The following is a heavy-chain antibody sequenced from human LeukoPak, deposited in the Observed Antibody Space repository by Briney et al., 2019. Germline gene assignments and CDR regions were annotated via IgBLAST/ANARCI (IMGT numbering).Heavy chain of an antibody. CDR2: ISYDGSNK. J-gene: IGHJ4*02. Sequence: GGSLRLSCAASGFTFSSYAMNWVRQAPGKGLEWVAVISYDGSNKYYADSVKGRFTISRDNSKNTLYLRMNSLRAEDTAVYYCAGTSGSYPLYYFDYWGQGTLVTVSS. D-gene: IGHD1-26*01. V-gene: IGHV3-30*04. CDR3: AGTSGSYPLYYFDY. CDR1: GFTFSSYA.